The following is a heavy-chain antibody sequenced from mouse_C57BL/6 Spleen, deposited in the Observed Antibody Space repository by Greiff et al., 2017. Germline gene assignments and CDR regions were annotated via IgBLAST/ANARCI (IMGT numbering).Heavy chain of an antibody. J-gene: IGHJ4*01. D-gene: IGHD1-1*01. V-gene: IGHV1-39*01. CDR1: GYSFTDYN. CDR2: INPNYGTT. Sequence: EVHLVEPGPELVMPGASVKISCKASGYSFTDYNMNWVKQSNGKSLEWIGVINPNYGTTSYNQKFKGKATLTVDQSSSTAYMQLNSLTSEDSAVYYCASPHYYGNAMGYWGQGASVTVYS. CDR3: ASPHYYGNAMGY.